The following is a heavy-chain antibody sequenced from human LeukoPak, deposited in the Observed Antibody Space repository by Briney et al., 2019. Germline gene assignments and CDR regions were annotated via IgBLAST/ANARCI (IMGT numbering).Heavy chain of an antibody. Sequence: GGSLRLSCAASGFTFSSYGMHWVRQAPGKGLEWVEVIWYDGSNKYYADSVKGRFTISRDNSKNTLYLQMNSLRAEDTAVYYCARERSSGWYYFDYWGQGTLVTVSS. CDR3: ARERSSGWYYFDY. CDR1: GFTFSSYG. D-gene: IGHD6-19*01. CDR2: IWYDGSNK. J-gene: IGHJ4*02. V-gene: IGHV3-33*01.